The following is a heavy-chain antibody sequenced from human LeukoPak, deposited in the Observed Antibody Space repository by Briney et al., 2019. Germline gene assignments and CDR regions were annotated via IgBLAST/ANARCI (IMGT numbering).Heavy chain of an antibody. J-gene: IGHJ4*02. V-gene: IGHV3-7*01. CDR3: ARWDIRGTAHQLDY. Sequence: GGSLRLSCAASGFTFSSYAITWVRQAPGKGLEWVANINQDGSAKYYVDSVKGRFTISRDNARNSMYLQMNSLRAEDTAVYYCARWDIRGTAHQLDYWGQGTLVTVSS. CDR1: GFTFSSYA. D-gene: IGHD5-12*01. CDR2: INQDGSAK.